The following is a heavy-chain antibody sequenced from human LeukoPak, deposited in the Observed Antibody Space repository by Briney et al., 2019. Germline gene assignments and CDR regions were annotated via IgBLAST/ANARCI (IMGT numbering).Heavy chain of an antibody. Sequence: ASVKVSCKAFGYTFTSYYMHWVRQAPGQGLEWMGLINPTGGSTGYAQKFQGRVTMTRDMSTSTDYMELSSLRSEDTAIHYCARDNSVGDNAWWFDPWGQGTLVTVSS. V-gene: IGHV1-46*01. D-gene: IGHD1-26*01. J-gene: IGHJ5*02. CDR1: GYTFTSYY. CDR2: INPTGGST. CDR3: ARDNSVGDNAWWFDP.